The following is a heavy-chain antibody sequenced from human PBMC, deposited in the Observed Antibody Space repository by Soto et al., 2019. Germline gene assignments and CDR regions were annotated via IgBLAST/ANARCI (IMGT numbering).Heavy chain of an antibody. Sequence: SVSNAWMNWVRQAPGKGLEWVGRIKSKTDGGTTDYAAPVKGRFTISRDDSKNTLYLQMNSLKTEHTAVYYCTTDQGVAAADAYWGQGTLDTVSS. D-gene: IGHD6-13*01. V-gene: IGHV3-15*07. J-gene: IGHJ4*02. CDR3: TTDQGVAAADAY. CDR1: SVSNAW. CDR2: IKSKTDGGTT.